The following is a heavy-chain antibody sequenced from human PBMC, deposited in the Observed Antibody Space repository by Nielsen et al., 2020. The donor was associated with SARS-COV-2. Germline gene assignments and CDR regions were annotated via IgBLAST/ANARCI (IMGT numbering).Heavy chain of an antibody. D-gene: IGHD6-25*01. CDR3: AKAFRSSDWVRAATDF. Sequence: LSLTCAASGFMFSTYAMSWVRQAPGKGLEWVSGIIGSGGRTHYADSVEGRFTISRDNSKNTLYLQMNSLRAEDTAVYYCAKAFRSSDWVRAATDFWGQGTLVTVSS. J-gene: IGHJ4*02. CDR2: IIGSGGRT. CDR1: GFMFSTYA. V-gene: IGHV3-23*01.